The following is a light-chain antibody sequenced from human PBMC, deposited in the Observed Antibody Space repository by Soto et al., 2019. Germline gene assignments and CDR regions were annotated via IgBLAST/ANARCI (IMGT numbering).Light chain of an antibody. CDR3: MQDLQSPWT. CDR1: QSLLHSNGYNY. CDR2: LGS. J-gene: IGKJ1*01. Sequence: DIVMTQSPLSLPVTPGEPASISCRSSQSLLHSNGYNYLDWYLQKPGQSPQLLIYLGSSRASGVPDRFSGSGSGTDFTLTISRVEAEDVGVYYCMQDLQSPWTFGQGTKVDIK. V-gene: IGKV2-28*01.